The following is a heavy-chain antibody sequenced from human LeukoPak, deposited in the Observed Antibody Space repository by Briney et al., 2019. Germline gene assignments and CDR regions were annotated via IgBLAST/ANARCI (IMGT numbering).Heavy chain of an antibody. D-gene: IGHD6-13*01. CDR3: ARDHSLAGFDY. J-gene: IGHJ4*02. V-gene: IGHV4-4*07. Sequence: PSETLSLTCTVSGGSISNFYWSWIRQAAGKGLEWIGRMYIRGSTNYKPSLKSRVTMSIDTSKNQFSLRLSSVTAADTAMYFCARDHSLAGFDYWGQGILVTVSS. CDR2: MYIRGST. CDR1: GGSISNFY.